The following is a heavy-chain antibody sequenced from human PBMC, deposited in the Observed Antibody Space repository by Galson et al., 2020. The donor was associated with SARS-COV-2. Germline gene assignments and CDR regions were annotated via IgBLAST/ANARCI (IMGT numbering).Heavy chain of an antibody. V-gene: IGHV1-2*02. D-gene: IGHD3-10*01. J-gene: IGHJ6*02. CDR3: ARESSLLWFGELLYEDSWLGNYYGMDV. CDR1: GYTITGNY. Sequence: ASVKVSCKASGYTITGNYMHWVQQAPGQGLEWMGWKNPNSGGTNYAQKIPGRITMTRDTSLSTAYMERSRLSSDDTAVYYCARESSLLWFGELLYEDSWLGNYYGMDVWGQGTTVTVSS. CDR2: KNPNSGGT.